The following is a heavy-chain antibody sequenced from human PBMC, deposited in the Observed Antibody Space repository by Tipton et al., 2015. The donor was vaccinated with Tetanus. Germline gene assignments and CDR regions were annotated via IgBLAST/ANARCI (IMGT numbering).Heavy chain of an antibody. CDR2: INHSGST. CDR1: GGSFSGYY. Sequence: TLSLTCAVYGGSFSGYYWSWIRQPPGKGLEWIGEINHSGSTNYNPSLKSRVTISVDTSKNQFSLKLSSVTAADTAVYYCARGPGYYDSSGYYWDYWGQGTLVTVSS. CDR3: ARGPGYYDSSGYYWDY. J-gene: IGHJ4*02. V-gene: IGHV4-34*01. D-gene: IGHD3-22*01.